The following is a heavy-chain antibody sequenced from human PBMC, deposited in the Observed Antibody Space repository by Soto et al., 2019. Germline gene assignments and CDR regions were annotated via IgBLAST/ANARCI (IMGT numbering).Heavy chain of an antibody. CDR1: GCSISSGGYS. V-gene: IGHV4-30-2*01. CDR2: IYHSGST. Sequence: SETLSLTCAVSGCSISSGGYSWSWIRQPPGKGLEWIGYIYHSGSTYYNPSLKSRVTISVDRSKNQFSLKLSSVTAADTAVYYCARAVGYCSGGSCYGIDYWGQGTLVTVSS. J-gene: IGHJ4*02. D-gene: IGHD2-15*01. CDR3: ARAVGYCSGGSCYGIDY.